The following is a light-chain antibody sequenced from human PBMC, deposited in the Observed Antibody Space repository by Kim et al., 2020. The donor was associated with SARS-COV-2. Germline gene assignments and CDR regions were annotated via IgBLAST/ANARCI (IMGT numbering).Light chain of an antibody. CDR2: GAS. Sequence: VSPGERATLSCRASQSVSNNLAWYQQKPGQAPRLLIYGASTRATGIPARFSGSASGTEFTLTISSLQSEDFAVYYCQQYNNRPQTFGGGTKVDIK. J-gene: IGKJ4*01. CDR3: QQYNNRPQT. V-gene: IGKV3-15*01. CDR1: QSVSNN.